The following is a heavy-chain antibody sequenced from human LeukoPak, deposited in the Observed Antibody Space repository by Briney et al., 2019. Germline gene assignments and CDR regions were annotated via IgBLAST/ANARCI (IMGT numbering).Heavy chain of an antibody. CDR3: ARGSYSVDY. V-gene: IGHV4-38-2*01. Sequence: SSETLSLTCAVSGYSISSGYYWGWIRQPPGTGLQWIGSIYHSGSTYYNPSLKSRVTISVDTSKNQLSLKLSSVTAADTAVYYCARGSYSVDYWGQGTLVTVSS. CDR2: IYHSGST. D-gene: IGHD1-26*01. J-gene: IGHJ4*02. CDR1: GYSISSGYY.